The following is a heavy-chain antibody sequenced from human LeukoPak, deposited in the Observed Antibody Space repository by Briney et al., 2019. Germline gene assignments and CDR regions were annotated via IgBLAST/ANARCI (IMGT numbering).Heavy chain of an antibody. CDR2: ISYDGSNT. V-gene: IGHV3-30-3*01. Sequence: GGSLRLSCAASGFTFSSYAMHWVRQAPGKGLEWVAVISYDGSNTYYADSVKGRFTISRDNSKNTLYLQMNSLRAEDTAVYYCARDRAAADDYWGQGTLVTVSS. J-gene: IGHJ4*02. D-gene: IGHD6-13*01. CDR3: ARDRAAADDY. CDR1: GFTFSSYA.